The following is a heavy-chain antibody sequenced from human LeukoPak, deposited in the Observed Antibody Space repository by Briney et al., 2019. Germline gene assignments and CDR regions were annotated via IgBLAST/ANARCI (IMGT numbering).Heavy chain of an antibody. Sequence: PGGSLRLSCAASGLTVSTNYMNWVRQAPGEGLEWVSALYYGGSTFYADSVKGRFTISRDNSKNTLYLQMNSLRAEDTAVYYCARDRGPISGMDVWGQGTTVTVSS. CDR1: GLTVSTNY. V-gene: IGHV3-53*01. CDR3: ARDRGPISGMDV. D-gene: IGHD3-16*01. CDR2: LYYGGST. J-gene: IGHJ6*02.